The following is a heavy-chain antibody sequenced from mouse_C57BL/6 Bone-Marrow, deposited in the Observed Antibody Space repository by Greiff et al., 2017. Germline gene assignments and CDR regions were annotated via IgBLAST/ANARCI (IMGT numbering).Heavy chain of an antibody. CDR3: ARRPYYYGSSYWYFDV. CDR2: IDPSDSET. D-gene: IGHD1-1*01. J-gene: IGHJ1*03. V-gene: IGHV1-52*01. CDR1: GYTFTSYW. Sequence: QVQLQQPGAELVRPGSSVKLSCKASGYTFTSYWMHWVKQRPIQGLEWIGNIDPSDSETHYNQKFKDKATLTVDKYSSTAYMQLSSLTSEDSAVYYCARRPYYYGSSYWYFDVWGTGTTVTVSS.